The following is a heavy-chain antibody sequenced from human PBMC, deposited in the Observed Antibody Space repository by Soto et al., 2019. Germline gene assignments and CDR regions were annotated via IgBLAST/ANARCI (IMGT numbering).Heavy chain of an antibody. J-gene: IGHJ5*02. Sequence: QINLIESGPTLVKPTQTLTLTCTFSGFSLSTSGAAVGWVRQPPGRALEGLALIYWDGDKRYNASLGNRLTFTKDTSMNQVVLTLTNVDPADTATYYCAHRATMTTFGLIIDNGSWFDPWGQGTRVIVSS. D-gene: IGHD3-16*01. CDR3: AHRATMTTFGLIIDNGSWFDP. CDR2: IYWDGDK. CDR1: GFSLSTSGAA. V-gene: IGHV2-5*02.